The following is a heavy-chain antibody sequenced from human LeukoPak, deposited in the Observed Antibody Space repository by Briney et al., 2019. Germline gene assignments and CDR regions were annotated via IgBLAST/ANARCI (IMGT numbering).Heavy chain of an antibody. CDR1: GGSISSGGYY. V-gene: IGHV4-30-2*01. CDR2: IYHSGST. J-gene: IGHJ5*02. D-gene: IGHD3-22*01. Sequence: PSETLSLTCTVSGGSISSGGYYWSWIRQPPGKGLEWIGCIYHSGSTYYNPSLKSRVTISVDTSKNQFSLKLSSVTAADTAVYYCAREGYYDSSASGWFDPWGQGTLVTVSS. CDR3: AREGYYDSSASGWFDP.